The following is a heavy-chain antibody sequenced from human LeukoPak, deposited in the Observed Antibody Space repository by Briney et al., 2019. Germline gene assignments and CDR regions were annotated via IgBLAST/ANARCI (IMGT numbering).Heavy chain of an antibody. V-gene: IGHV4-34*01. D-gene: IGHD5-24*01. J-gene: IGHJ5*02. Sequence: PSETLSLTCAVYGGSFSGYYWSWIRQPPGKGLEWIGEINHSGSTNYNPSLKSRVTISVDTSKNQFSLKLSSVTAADTAVYYCARGRKTLQARHWFDPWGQGTLVTVSS. CDR2: INHSGST. CDR1: GGSFSGYY. CDR3: ARGRKTLQARHWFDP.